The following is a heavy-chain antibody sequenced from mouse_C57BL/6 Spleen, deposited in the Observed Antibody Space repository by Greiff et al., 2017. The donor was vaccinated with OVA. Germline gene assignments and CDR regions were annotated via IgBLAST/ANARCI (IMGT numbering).Heavy chain of an antibody. D-gene: IGHD1-1*01. CDR2: IDPSDSET. V-gene: IGHV1-52*01. CDR1: GYTFTSYW. CDR3: ARQGYYGSSQYYFDY. Sequence: VQLQQPGAELVRPGSSVKLSCKASGYTFTSYWMHWVKQRPIQGLEWIGNIDPSDSETHYNQKFKDKATLTVDKSSSTAYMQLSSLTSEDSAVYYCARQGYYGSSQYYFDYWGQGTTLTISS. J-gene: IGHJ2*01.